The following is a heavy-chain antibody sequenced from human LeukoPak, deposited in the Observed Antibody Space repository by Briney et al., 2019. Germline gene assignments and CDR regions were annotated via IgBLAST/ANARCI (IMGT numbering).Heavy chain of an antibody. D-gene: IGHD5-18*01. CDR3: TAMVPWVAFDI. V-gene: IGHV4-4*07. CDR1: GGSISSYY. J-gene: IGHJ3*02. CDR2: IYTSGST. Sequence: EASETLSLTCTVSGGSISSYYWSWIRQPAGKGLEWIGRIYTSGSTNYNPSLKSRVTMSVDTSKNQFSLKLSSVTAADTAVYYCTAMVPWVAFDIWDQGTMVTVSS.